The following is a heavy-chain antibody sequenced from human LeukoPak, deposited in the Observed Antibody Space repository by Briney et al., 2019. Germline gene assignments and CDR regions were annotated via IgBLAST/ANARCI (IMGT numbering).Heavy chain of an antibody. D-gene: IGHD3-3*01. V-gene: IGHV3-48*01. CDR2: ISSSSSAR. CDR3: ARMSGSRLPGY. CDR1: GFTFSSFA. J-gene: IGHJ4*02. Sequence: GSLRLSCAASGFTFSSFAMNRVRQAPGKGLEWVSYISSSSSARYYADSVKGRFTISRDDARNSLYLQMNSLRAEDTAVYYCARMSGSRLPGYWGQGALVTVSS.